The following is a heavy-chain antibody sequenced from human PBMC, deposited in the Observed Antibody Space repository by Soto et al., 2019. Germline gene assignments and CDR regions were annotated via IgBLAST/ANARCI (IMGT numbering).Heavy chain of an antibody. Sequence: GASVKVSCKASGYTFTSYFIHWVRQAPGQGLEWMGIINPSGGGTSYAQNFQGRVTMTRDTSTSTVYMEVSSLRSEDTAVYYCARAGSGTYWLDPWGQGTLVTVSS. D-gene: IGHD3-10*01. CDR2: INPSGGGT. CDR1: GYTFTSYF. J-gene: IGHJ5*02. V-gene: IGHV1-46*01. CDR3: ARAGSGTYWLDP.